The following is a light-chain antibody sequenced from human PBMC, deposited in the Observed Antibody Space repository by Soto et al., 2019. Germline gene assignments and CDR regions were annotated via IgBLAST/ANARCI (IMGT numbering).Light chain of an antibody. CDR1: SSNIGSNT. CDR3: AAWDDSLNAYV. Sequence: QSVLTQPPSASGTPGQRVNISCSGSSSNIGSNTVNWYQQLPGTAPKLLIYSNNQRPSGVPDRFSGSKSGTSASLAISGLQSEDEADYYCAAWDDSLNAYVFGTGTKLTVL. V-gene: IGLV1-44*01. CDR2: SNN. J-gene: IGLJ1*01.